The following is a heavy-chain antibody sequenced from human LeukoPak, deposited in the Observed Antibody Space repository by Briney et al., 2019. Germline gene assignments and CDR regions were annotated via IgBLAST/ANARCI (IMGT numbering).Heavy chain of an antibody. CDR1: GYTLTELS. CDR2: INPSGGST. V-gene: IGHV1-46*01. Sequence: ASVKVSCKVSGYTLTELSMHWVRQAPGQGLEWMGIINPSGGSTSYAQKFQGRVTMTRDTSTSTVYMELSSLRSEDTAVYYCARLPTLGTSLFDPWGQGTLVTVSS. CDR3: ARLPTLGTSLFDP. D-gene: IGHD2-2*01. J-gene: IGHJ5*02.